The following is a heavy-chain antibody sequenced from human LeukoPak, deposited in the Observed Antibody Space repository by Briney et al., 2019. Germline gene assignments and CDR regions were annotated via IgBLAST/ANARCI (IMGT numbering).Heavy chain of an antibody. CDR3: ARGYTGTQYGEVY. CDR1: GFTFSSHW. Sequence: PGGSLRLFCAASGFTFSSHWVHWVRQAPEKGLVWVSRIKSDGRTTDYADSVKGRFTISRDNAKNTLYLQMNSLTADDTAVYYCARGYTGTQYGEVYWGQGTLVTVSS. D-gene: IGHD1-26*01. CDR2: IKSDGRTT. J-gene: IGHJ4*02. V-gene: IGHV3-74*01.